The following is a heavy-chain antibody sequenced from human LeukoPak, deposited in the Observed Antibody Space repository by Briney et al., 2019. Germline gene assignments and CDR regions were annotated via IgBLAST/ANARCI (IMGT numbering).Heavy chain of an antibody. V-gene: IGHV1-69*04. CDR2: IIPILGIA. D-gene: IGHD4-17*01. CDR3: ARDSPVGTTTVTSAR. Sequence: SVKVSCKASGGTFSSYAISWVRQAPGQGLEWMGRIIPILGIANYAQKFQGRVTITADKSTSTAYMELSSLRSEDTAVHYCARDSPVGTTTVTSARWGQGTLVTVSS. J-gene: IGHJ4*02. CDR1: GGTFSSYA.